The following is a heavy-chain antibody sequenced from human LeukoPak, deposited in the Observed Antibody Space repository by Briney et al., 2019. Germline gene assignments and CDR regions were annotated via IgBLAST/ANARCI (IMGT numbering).Heavy chain of an antibody. D-gene: IGHD1-26*01. CDR1: GYTFSDYY. J-gene: IGHJ4*02. CDR3: ARGTRGSYSSIHD. Sequence: GASVKVSCKASGYTFSDYYIHWVRQAPGQGLEWVGWINPNSGGTDSAQKLQGRVTMTRDTSISATYMELRTLTSDDTAVYYCARGTRGSYSSIHDWCQGTLVIVSS. V-gene: IGHV1-2*02. CDR2: INPNSGGT.